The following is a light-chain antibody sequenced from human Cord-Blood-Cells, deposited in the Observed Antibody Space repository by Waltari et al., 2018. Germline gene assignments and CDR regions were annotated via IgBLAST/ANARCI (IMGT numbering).Light chain of an antibody. Sequence: QSVLTQPPSVSGSPGPRVTISCTGSSPHLGAGYDVNWYQQLPGTAPKLLIYGNSNRPSGVPDRFSGSKSGTSAALAITGLQAEDEADYYCQSYDSSLSGYVFGTGTKVTVL. CDR1: SPHLGAGYD. CDR3: QSYDSSLSGYV. CDR2: GNS. V-gene: IGLV1-40*01. J-gene: IGLJ1*01.